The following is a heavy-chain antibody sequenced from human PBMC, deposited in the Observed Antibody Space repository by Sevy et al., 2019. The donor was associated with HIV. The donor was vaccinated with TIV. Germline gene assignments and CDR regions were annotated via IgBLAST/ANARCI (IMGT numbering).Heavy chain of an antibody. CDR2: IYYTGST. Sequence: SETLSLTCTVSGGSITSSSYYWAWLRQPPGKGLEWIGSIYYTGSTYYKPSLMSRITISGDRSKTHFSLKLTSVTAADTAVYYCARPSSLYYYYAMDVWGQGTAVTVSS. J-gene: IGHJ6*02. CDR1: GGSITSSSYY. CDR3: ARPSSLYYYYAMDV. V-gene: IGHV4-39*02.